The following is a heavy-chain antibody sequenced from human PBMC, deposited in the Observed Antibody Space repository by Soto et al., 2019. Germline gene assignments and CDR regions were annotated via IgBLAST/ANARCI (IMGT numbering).Heavy chain of an antibody. Sequence: ASVKVSCKASGGTFSSYAISWVRQAPGQRLEWMGWINAGNGNTKYSQKFQGRVTITRDTSASTAYMELSSLRSEDTAVYYCARGSSSSWYYYYYGMDVWGQGTTVTSP. J-gene: IGHJ6*02. CDR1: GGTFSSYA. CDR3: ARGSSSSWYYYYYGMDV. V-gene: IGHV1-3*01. D-gene: IGHD6-13*01. CDR2: INAGNGNT.